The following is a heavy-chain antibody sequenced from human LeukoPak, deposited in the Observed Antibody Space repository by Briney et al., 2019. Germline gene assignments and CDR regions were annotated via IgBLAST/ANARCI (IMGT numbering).Heavy chain of an antibody. J-gene: IGHJ3*02. CDR2: IYYSGST. CDR1: GGSISSSGYY. Sequence: SETLSLTCTVSGGSISSSGYYWGWIRQPPGKGLEWIGSIYYSGSTYYNPSLKSRVTFSVDTSKNQFSLKLSSVTAADTAVYYCARLLSSDWYKGAFDIWGQGTMVTVSS. D-gene: IGHD6-19*01. CDR3: ARLLSSDWYKGAFDI. V-gene: IGHV4-39*01.